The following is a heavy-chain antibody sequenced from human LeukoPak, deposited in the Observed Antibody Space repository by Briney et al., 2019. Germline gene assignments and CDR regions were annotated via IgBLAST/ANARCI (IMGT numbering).Heavy chain of an antibody. J-gene: IGHJ4*02. CDR3: ARGGRITIFGVGYRAGFDY. Sequence: RASVNVSCKASGYTFTSYAMHWVRQAPGQRLEWMGWINAGNGNTKYSQKFQGRVTITRDTSASTAYMELSSLRSEDTAVYYCARGGRITIFGVGYRAGFDYWGQGTLVTVSS. CDR1: GYTFTSYA. D-gene: IGHD3-3*01. V-gene: IGHV1-3*01. CDR2: INAGNGNT.